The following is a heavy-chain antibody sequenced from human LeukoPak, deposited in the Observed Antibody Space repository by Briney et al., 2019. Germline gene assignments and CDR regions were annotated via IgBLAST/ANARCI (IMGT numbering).Heavy chain of an antibody. CDR3: ARGGRSSELV. D-gene: IGHD6-6*01. J-gene: IGHJ4*02. Sequence: PGGSLRLSCAASGFIVSSVYMSWVRQSPGKGLECVSIIYSTGDTYYADSVKGRFTISRDASKNTVYLQMNSLRAEDTAVYYCARGGRSSELVWGQGTRVTVSS. V-gene: IGHV3-53*01. CDR1: GFIVSSVY. CDR2: IYSTGDT.